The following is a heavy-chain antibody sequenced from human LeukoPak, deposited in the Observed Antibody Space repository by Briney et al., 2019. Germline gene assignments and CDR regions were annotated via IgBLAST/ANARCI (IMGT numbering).Heavy chain of an antibody. CDR3: ARQRSSSGFVDV. CDR1: GFTFSDDY. CDR2: ISRSGSTI. D-gene: IGHD6-19*01. V-gene: IGHV3-11*01. J-gene: IGHJ6*02. Sequence: GGSLRLSCAASGFTFSDDYMSWIRQAPGKGLEGVSYISRSGSTIYYADSVKGRFTISRDNAKNSLYLQMNSLRAEDTAVYYCARQRSSSGFVDVWGQGPTVTVSS.